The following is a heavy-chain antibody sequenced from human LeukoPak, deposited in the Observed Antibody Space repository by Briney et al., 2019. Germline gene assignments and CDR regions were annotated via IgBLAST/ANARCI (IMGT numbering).Heavy chain of an antibody. D-gene: IGHD2-2*01. Sequence: PSETLSLTCSVSGYSFTSGHHWGWIRQPPGKGLEWIANIYHTGSAHYNPSLKSRVTISVDTSKNQFSLKLSSVTAADTAVYYCARYCTSTTCILRGFDYWGQGTLVTVSS. CDR3: ARYCTSTTCILRGFDY. CDR1: GYSFTSGHH. CDR2: IYHTGSA. V-gene: IGHV4-38-2*01. J-gene: IGHJ4*02.